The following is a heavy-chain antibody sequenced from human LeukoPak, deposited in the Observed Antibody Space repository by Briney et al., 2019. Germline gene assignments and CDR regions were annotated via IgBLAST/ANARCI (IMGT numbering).Heavy chain of an antibody. D-gene: IGHD6-19*01. Sequence: GWSLRLSCAASGFTFSSYWMNWVRQPPRKGVEWVANIKQDGSEEYYVDSVQGRFTISRDNAKDSLYLQMNSLRAEYTAIYYCARKGTSGWHFDYWGQGTLVTVSS. J-gene: IGHJ4*02. CDR1: GFTFSSYW. CDR3: ARKGTSGWHFDY. CDR2: IKQDGSEE. V-gene: IGHV3-7*01.